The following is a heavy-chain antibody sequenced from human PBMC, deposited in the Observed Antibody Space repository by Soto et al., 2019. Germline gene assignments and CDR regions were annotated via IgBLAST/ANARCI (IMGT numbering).Heavy chain of an antibody. V-gene: IGHV4-34*01. J-gene: IGHJ4*02. Sequence: SETLSLTCAVYGGSFSGYYWSWIRQPPGKGLEWIGEINHSGSTNYNPSLKSRVTISVDTSKNQFSLKLSSVTAADTAVYYCARGSFWGSYRRAKGIDYWGQGTLVTVSS. D-gene: IGHD3-16*02. CDR1: GGSFSGYY. CDR3: ARGSFWGSYRRAKGIDY. CDR2: INHSGST.